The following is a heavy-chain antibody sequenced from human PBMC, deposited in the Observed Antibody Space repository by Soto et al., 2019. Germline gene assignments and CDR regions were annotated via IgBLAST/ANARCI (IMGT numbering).Heavy chain of an antibody. CDR2: IRSKAYGGTT. Sequence: PGGSLRLSCTASGFNFGDYAMSWIRQAPGKGLEWVGFIRSKAYGGTTEYAASVKGRFTISRDDSKSIAYLQMNSLKTEDTAVYYCTRAPERWLQLKAFDIWGQGTMVTVSS. CDR3: TRAPERWLQLKAFDI. CDR1: GFNFGDYA. J-gene: IGHJ3*02. D-gene: IGHD5-12*01. V-gene: IGHV3-49*03.